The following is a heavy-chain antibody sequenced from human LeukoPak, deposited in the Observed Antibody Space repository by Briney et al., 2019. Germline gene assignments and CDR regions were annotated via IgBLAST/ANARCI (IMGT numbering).Heavy chain of an antibody. D-gene: IGHD5-18*01. CDR3: ARDGAQLSPFDY. CDR1: GGTFSSYA. CDR2: IIPIFGTA. V-gene: IGHV1-69*05. Sequence: ASVKVSCKASGGTFSSYAISWVRQAPGQGLEWMGRIIPIFGTANYAQKFQGRVTTTTDESTSTAYMELSSLRSEDTAVYYCARDGAQLSPFDYWGQGTLVTVSS. J-gene: IGHJ4*02.